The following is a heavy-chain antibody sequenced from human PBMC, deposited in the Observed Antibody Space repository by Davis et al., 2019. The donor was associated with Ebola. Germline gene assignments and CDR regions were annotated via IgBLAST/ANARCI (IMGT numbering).Heavy chain of an antibody. CDR2: INHSGST. CDR3: ARWHKDIVVVPAAIRHYYYYMDV. J-gene: IGHJ6*03. CDR1: GGSFSGYY. V-gene: IGHV4-34*01. Sequence: PSETLSLTCAVYGGSFSGYYWSWIRQPPGKGLEWIGEINHSGSTNYNPSLKSRVTISVDTSKNQFSLKLSSVTAADTAVYYCARWHKDIVVVPAAIRHYYYYMDVWGKGTTVTVSS. D-gene: IGHD2-2*01.